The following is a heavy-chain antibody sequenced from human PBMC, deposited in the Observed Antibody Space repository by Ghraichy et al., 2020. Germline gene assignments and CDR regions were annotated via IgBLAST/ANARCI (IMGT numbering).Heavy chain of an antibody. CDR3: ARSDDYGDPILISP. CDR2: INPNSGGT. CDR1: GYTFSDYY. V-gene: IGHV1-2*02. Sequence: ASVKVSCKASGYTFSDYYIHWVRHAPGQGLEWMGWINPNSGGTNYAQKFQGRVTMTRDTSISTAYMELSRLRSDDTAVYYCARSDDYGDPILISPWGQGTLVTVSS. D-gene: IGHD4-17*01. J-gene: IGHJ5*02.